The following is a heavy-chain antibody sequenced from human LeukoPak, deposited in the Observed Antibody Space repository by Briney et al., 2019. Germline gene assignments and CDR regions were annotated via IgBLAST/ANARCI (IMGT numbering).Heavy chain of an antibody. CDR3: ARSFYDILIGYYQYFDY. J-gene: IGHJ4*02. CDR1: GLSVGSNY. CDR2: IYRDGSS. V-gene: IGHV3-66*01. Sequence: GALRLSCVASGLSVGSNYMSWVRQAPGKGLEWVSVIYRDGSSYYAESVKGRFTISRDNSKNTLYIQMNSLRAEDTAVYYCARSFYDILIGYYQYFDYWGQGTLVTVSS. D-gene: IGHD3-9*01.